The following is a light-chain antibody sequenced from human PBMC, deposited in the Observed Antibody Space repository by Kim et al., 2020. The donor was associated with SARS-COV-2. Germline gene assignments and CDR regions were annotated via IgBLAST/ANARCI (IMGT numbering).Light chain of an antibody. CDR2: YDS. CDR3: QVWDSSSDHRVV. J-gene: IGLJ2*01. V-gene: IGLV3-21*04. CDR1: SIGSKS. Sequence: PGKTARVSCGGNSIGSKSVHWYQQKSGQAPVLVIYYDSDRPSGIPERFSGSNSGNPATLTISRVEAGDEADYYCQVWDSSSDHRVVFGGGTQLTVL.